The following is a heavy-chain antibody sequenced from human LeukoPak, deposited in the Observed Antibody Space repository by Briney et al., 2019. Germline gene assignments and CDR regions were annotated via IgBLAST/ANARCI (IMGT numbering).Heavy chain of an antibody. Sequence: GGSLRLSCAASGFTFSSYSMNWVRQAPGKGLEWVAVISYDGSNKYYADSVKGRFTISRDNSKNTLYLQMNSLRAEDTAVYYCARVLYGSGSYYAHLGYWGQGTLVTVSS. J-gene: IGHJ4*02. CDR2: ISYDGSNK. CDR1: GFTFSSYS. CDR3: ARVLYGSGSYYAHLGY. D-gene: IGHD3-10*01. V-gene: IGHV3-30*03.